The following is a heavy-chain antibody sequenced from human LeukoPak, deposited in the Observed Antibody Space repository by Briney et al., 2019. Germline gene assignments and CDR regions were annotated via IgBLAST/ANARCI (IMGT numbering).Heavy chain of an antibody. CDR1: GGSISSGGYY. J-gene: IGHJ4*02. CDR2: IYYSGST. D-gene: IGHD4-17*01. CDR3: ARASDYGDYYFDY. V-gene: IGHV4-31*03. Sequence: PSQTLSLTCTVSGGSISSGGYYWNWIRQHPGKGLEWIGYIYYSGSTYYNPSLKSRVTISVDTSKNQFSLKLSSVTAADTAVYYCARASDYGDYYFDYWGQGTLVTVSS.